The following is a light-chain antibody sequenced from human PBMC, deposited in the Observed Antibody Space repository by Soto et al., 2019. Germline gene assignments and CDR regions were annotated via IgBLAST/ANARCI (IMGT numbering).Light chain of an antibody. J-gene: IGKJ2*01. CDR3: HQSFFTPYT. V-gene: IGKV1-39*01. CDR2: AAS. CDR1: QTISSY. Sequence: DIQMTQSPSSLSVSVGDRVNITCRASQTISSYINWYKQKPGKVPKLLIYAASNFQSGVPSRFSGSGSGTDVTLTIRSLQPEDFATYYCHQSFFTPYTFGQGTKLEI.